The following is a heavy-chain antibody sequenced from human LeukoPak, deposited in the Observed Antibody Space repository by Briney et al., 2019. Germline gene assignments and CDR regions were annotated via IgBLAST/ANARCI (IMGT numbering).Heavy chain of an antibody. Sequence: SQALSLTCAISGDSVSRNSAAWNWIRESPSRGLEWLGRAYYRSKWYSDYAVSVISRITINPDTSKNQFSLQLNSVTPEDTAVYYCARGMYPGIRDVFDIWGQGTTVTVSS. CDR2: AYYRSKWYS. D-gene: IGHD3-10*01. J-gene: IGHJ3*02. CDR3: ARGMYPGIRDVFDI. V-gene: IGHV6-1*01. CDR1: GDSVSRNSAA.